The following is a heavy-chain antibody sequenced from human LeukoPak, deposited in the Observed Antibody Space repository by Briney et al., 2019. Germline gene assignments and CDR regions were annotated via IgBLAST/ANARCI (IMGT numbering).Heavy chain of an antibody. CDR2: IYYSGST. D-gene: IGHD5-12*01. V-gene: IGHV4-39*07. CDR1: GGSISSSSYY. J-gene: IGHJ4*02. CDR3: ARGGGYASPIGY. Sequence: SETLSLTCTVSGGSISSSSYYWGWIRQPPGKGLEWIGSIYYSGSTYYNPSLKSRVTISVDTSKNQFSLKLSSVTAADTAVYYCARGGGYASPIGYWGQGALATVSS.